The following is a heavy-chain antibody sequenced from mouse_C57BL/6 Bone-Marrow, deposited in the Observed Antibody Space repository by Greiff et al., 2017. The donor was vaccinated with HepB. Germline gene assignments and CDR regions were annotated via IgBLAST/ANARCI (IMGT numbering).Heavy chain of an antibody. CDR1: GFTFSSYA. CDR3: ARDWSNYAAY. D-gene: IGHD2-5*01. J-gene: IGHJ3*01. CDR2: ISDGGSYT. Sequence: EVKVVESGGGLVKPGGSLKLSCAASGFTFSSYAMSWVRQTPEKRLEWVATISDGGSYTYYPDNVKGRFTISRDNAKNNLYLQMSHLKSEDTAMYYCARDWSNYAAYWGQGTLVTVSA. V-gene: IGHV5-4*01.